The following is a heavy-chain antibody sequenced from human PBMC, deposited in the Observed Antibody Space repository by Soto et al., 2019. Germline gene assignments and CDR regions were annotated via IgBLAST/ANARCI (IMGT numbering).Heavy chain of an antibody. D-gene: IGHD1-26*01. CDR2: IYYTGST. CDR3: ADYSGTYNDAFDV. V-gene: IGHV4-39*01. CDR1: GGSISSSGYY. Sequence: QLQLQESGPGLVRPSETLSLTCTVSGGSISSSGYYWGWIRQPPGKGLEWIGSIYYTGSTYYNPSLKSRVTISIDKSKNQFSPRLNSVTAADTAVFYCADYSGTYNDAFDVWGQGTRVTVSS. J-gene: IGHJ3*01.